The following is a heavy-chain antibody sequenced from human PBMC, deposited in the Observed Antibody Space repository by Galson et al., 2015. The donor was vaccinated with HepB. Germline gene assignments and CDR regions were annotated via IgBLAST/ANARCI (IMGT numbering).Heavy chain of an antibody. CDR2: IYYSGST. V-gene: IGHV4-59*08. J-gene: IGHJ6*02. CDR1: GGSISSYY. Sequence: ETLSLTCTVSGGSISSYYWSWIRQPPGKGLEWIGYIYYSGSTNYNPSLKSRVTISVDTSKNQFSLKLSSVTAADTAVYYCARLQQQQLVSNYYYYGMDVWGQGTTVTVSS. CDR3: ARLQQQQLVSNYYYYGMDV. D-gene: IGHD6-13*01.